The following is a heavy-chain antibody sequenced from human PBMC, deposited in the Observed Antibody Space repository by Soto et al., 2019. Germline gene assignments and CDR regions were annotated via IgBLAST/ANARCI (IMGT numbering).Heavy chain of an antibody. D-gene: IGHD1-26*01. V-gene: IGHV4-39*01. CDR3: ASPLWERGEYYYYVMDV. Sequence: SETLSLTCTVSGGSISSSNYYLGWVRQPPGKGLEWSGTIYYSWSTYYNPSLKGRVTMSIETSTNQFSLKLSSVTAADTAVYYCASPLWERGEYYYYVMDVWGQGTTVIVSS. CDR1: GGSISSSNYY. J-gene: IGHJ6*02. CDR2: IYYSWST.